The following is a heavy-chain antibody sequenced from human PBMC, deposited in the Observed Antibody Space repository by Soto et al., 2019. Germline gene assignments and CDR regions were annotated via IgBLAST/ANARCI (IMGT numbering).Heavy chain of an antibody. J-gene: IGHJ6*03. V-gene: IGHV4-59*01. CDR1: GGSISSYY. CDR2: IYYSGST. D-gene: IGHD6-13*01. CDR3: ARDTGSSSWGYYYYYTDV. Sequence: SETLSLTCTVSGGSISSYYWSWIRQPPGKGLEWIGYIYYSGSTNYNPSLKSRVTISVDTSKNQFSLKLSSVTAADTAVYYCARDTGSSSWGYYYYYTDVWGKGTTVTVSS.